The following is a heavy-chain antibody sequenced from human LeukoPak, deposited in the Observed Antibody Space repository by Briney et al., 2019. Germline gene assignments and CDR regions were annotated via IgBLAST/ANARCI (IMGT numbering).Heavy chain of an antibody. D-gene: IGHD6-19*01. V-gene: IGHV4-59*01. CDR2: IYYSGST. J-gene: IGHJ5*02. CDR3: ARETGVQWLAWFDP. CDR1: GGSISSYY. Sequence: SETLSLTCTVSGGSISSYYWSWIRQPPGKGLEWIGYIYYSGSTNYNPSLKSRVTISVDTSKNQFSLKLSSVTAADTAVYYCARETGVQWLAWFDPWGQGTLVTVSS.